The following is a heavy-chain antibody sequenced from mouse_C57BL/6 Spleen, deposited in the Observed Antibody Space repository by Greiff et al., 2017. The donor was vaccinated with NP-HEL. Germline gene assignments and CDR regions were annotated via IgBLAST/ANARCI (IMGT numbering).Heavy chain of an antibody. CDR2: INPGSGGT. CDR3: ARSGTGTFYYAMDY. D-gene: IGHD4-1*01. V-gene: IGHV1-54*01. J-gene: IGHJ4*01. CDR1: GYAFTNYL. Sequence: QVQLKESGAELVRPGTSVKVSCKASGYAFTNYLIEWVKQRPGQGLEWIGVINPGSGGTNYNEKFKGKATLTADKSSSTAYMQLSSLTSEDSAVYFCARSGTGTFYYAMDYWGQGTSVTVSS.